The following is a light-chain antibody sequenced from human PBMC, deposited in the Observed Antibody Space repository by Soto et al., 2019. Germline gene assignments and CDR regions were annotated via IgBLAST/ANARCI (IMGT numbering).Light chain of an antibody. CDR1: SSDIGGYNF. J-gene: IGLJ1*01. CDR3: SSHGGSNNPPV. V-gene: IGLV2-8*01. Sequence: QSVLTQPPSASGSPGQSVAISCTGTSSDIGGYNFVSWYQQHPGKAPKLMIYDVTKRPSGVPDRFSGSKSGNTATLIVSGLQAEDEADYYCSSHGGSNNPPVFGPGTKVTVL. CDR2: DVT.